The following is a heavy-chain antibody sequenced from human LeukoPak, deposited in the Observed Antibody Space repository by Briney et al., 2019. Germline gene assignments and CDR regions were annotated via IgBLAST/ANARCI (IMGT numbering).Heavy chain of an antibody. CDR3: ARGESEEWIQLWLLSDWFDP. CDR2: INHSGST. Sequence: SETLSLTCAVYGGSFSGYYWRWNRQPPGKGLEWIGEINHSGSTNYNPSLKSRVTISVDTSKNQFSLKLSSVTAADTAVYYCARGESEEWIQLWLLSDWFDPWGQGTLVTVSS. J-gene: IGHJ5*02. V-gene: IGHV4-34*01. D-gene: IGHD5-18*01. CDR1: GGSFSGYY.